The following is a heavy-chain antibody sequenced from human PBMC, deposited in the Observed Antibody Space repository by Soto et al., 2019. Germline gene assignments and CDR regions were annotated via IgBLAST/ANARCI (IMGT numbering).Heavy chain of an antibody. J-gene: IGHJ4*02. CDR1: GGSISSNY. V-gene: IGHV4-59*01. D-gene: IGHD1-1*01. Sequence: TSETLSLTCTVSGGSISSNYWTCIRQPPGKGLEWIGYVYNSGSTNYNPSLKSRVTISEDTSKSQFSLKVNSMTAADTAVYYCARYRREAVAGYTLDNWGQGILVTVSS. CDR3: ARYRREAVAGYTLDN. CDR2: VYNSGST.